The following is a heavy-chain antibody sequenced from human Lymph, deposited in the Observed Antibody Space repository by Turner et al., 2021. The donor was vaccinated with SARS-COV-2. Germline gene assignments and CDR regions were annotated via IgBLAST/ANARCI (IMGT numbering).Heavy chain of an antibody. CDR3: GGDYSDGAFDH. D-gene: IGHD5-18*01. CDR2: SNSCSRR. J-gene: IGHJ3*01. CDR1: GFLVSRNY. Sequence: LVLGCAGCWVQPWSSVGVACADPGFLVSRNYMSWVRQDPGEGGEWVLVSNSCSRRYYADSVKDMCTTVIDNAYKAQFPLTNSLRAADNSGDYCGGDYSDGAFDHWGQGNMVTVSS. V-gene: IGHV3-66*01.